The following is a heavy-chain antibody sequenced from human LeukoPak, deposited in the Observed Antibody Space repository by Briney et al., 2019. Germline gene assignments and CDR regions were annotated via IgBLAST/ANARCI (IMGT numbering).Heavy chain of an antibody. J-gene: IGHJ6*03. Sequence: SETLSLTCAVYGGSFSGYYWSWIRQPPGKGLEWIGEINHSGSTNYNPSLKSRVTISVDTSKNQFSLKLSSVTAADTAVYYCARGRAGCGYSYVIYYYYYMDVWGKGTTVTVSS. D-gene: IGHD5-18*01. CDR2: INHSGST. CDR3: ARGRAGCGYSYVIYYYYYMDV. V-gene: IGHV4-34*01. CDR1: GGSFSGYY.